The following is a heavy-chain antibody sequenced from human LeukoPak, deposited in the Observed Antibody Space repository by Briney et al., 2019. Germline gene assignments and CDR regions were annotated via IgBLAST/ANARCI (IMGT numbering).Heavy chain of an antibody. CDR2: INWNGGST. V-gene: IGHV3-20*04. CDR3: ASLLWFGDSDYYYMDV. J-gene: IGHJ6*03. D-gene: IGHD3-10*01. Sequence: GGSLRLSCAASGFTFDDYGMSWVRQAPGKGLEWVSGINWNGGSTGYADSVKGRFTISRDNSKNSLYLQMNSLRAEDTALYYCASLLWFGDSDYYYMDVWGKGTTVTVSS. CDR1: GFTFDDYG.